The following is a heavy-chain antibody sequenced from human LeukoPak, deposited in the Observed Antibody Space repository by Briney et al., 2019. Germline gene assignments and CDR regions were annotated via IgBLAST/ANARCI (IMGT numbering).Heavy chain of an antibody. Sequence: SEPLSLTCAVHGGSFSGYYWSWIRQPPGKGLEWIGEINHSGSTNYNPSLKSRGTISVDTSKNQFSLKLSSVTAADTAVYYCARGVKSIAARLGYYYYYMDVWGKGTTVTVSS. CDR2: INHSGST. V-gene: IGHV4-34*01. J-gene: IGHJ6*03. D-gene: IGHD6-6*01. CDR1: GGSFSGYY. CDR3: ARGVKSIAARLGYYYYYMDV.